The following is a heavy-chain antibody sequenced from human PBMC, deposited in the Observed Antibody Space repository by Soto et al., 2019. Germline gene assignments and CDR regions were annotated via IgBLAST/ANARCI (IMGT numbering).Heavy chain of an antibody. CDR2: IHFSGST. CDR3: ARDQYNWNYGWFDP. Sequence: SETLSLTCTVSGGSISSGDYYWSWIRQPPGKGLEWIAYIHFSGSTYYNPSLKSRVTMSVDTSKNQFSLKLNSVTAADTAVYYCARDQYNWNYGWFDPWGQGTLVTSPQ. J-gene: IGHJ5*02. V-gene: IGHV4-30-4*01. CDR1: GGSISSGDYY. D-gene: IGHD1-7*01.